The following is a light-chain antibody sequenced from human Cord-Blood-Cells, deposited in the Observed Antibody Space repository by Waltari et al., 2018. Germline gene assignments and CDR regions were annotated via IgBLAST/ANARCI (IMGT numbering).Light chain of an antibody. Sequence: DIVMTQSPLSLPVPHGEQASISCRPSQSLLHSNGYNYLDWYLQKPGQSPQLLIYLGSNRDSGVPDRFSGSGSGTDFTLKISRVEAEDVGVYYCMQALQTPWTFGQGTKVEIK. CDR2: LGS. CDR1: QSLLHSNGYNY. V-gene: IGKV2-28*01. J-gene: IGKJ1*01. CDR3: MQALQTPWT.